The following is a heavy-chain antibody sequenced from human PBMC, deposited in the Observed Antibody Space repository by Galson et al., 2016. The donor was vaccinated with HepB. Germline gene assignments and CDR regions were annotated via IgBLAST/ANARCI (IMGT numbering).Heavy chain of an antibody. D-gene: IGHD4-11*01. Sequence: TLSLTCAVSGGSVITGAHYWNWIRQHPGKGPELIGCIFYSGITYYNPSLESRATISIDTSKNQFSLKLTSVTAADTAVYYCARDDPGSYSYWSRGTLVTVSS. CDR2: IFYSGIT. CDR3: ARDDPGSYSY. CDR1: GGSVITGAHY. V-gene: IGHV4-31*11. J-gene: IGHJ1*01.